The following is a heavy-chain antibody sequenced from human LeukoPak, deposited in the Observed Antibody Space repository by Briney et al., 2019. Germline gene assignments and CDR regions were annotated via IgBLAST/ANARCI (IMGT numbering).Heavy chain of an antibody. Sequence: ASVKVSCKASGYTFTSYGISWVRQAPGQGLEWMGWISAYNGNTNYAQKLQGRVTMTTDTSTSTAYMELRSLRSDDTAVYYCARGSTIFGPPCYFDYWGQGTLVTVSS. CDR2: ISAYNGNT. D-gene: IGHD3-3*01. CDR1: GYTFTSYG. V-gene: IGHV1-18*01. CDR3: ARGSTIFGPPCYFDY. J-gene: IGHJ4*02.